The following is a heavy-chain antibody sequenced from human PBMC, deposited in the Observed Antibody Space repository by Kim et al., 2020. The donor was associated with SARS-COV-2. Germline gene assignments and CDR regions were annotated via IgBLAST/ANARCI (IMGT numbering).Heavy chain of an antibody. J-gene: IGHJ4*02. Sequence: GGSLRLSCAASGFTVSSNYMSWVRQAPGKGLEWVSVIYSGGSTYYADSVKGRFTISRDNSKNTLYLQMNSRRGEDTAVYYCSRNRGYSYGSDYWGQGTLVTVSS. CDR1: GFTVSSNY. CDR2: IYSGGST. CDR3: SRNRGYSYGSDY. V-gene: IGHV3-66*01. D-gene: IGHD5-18*01.